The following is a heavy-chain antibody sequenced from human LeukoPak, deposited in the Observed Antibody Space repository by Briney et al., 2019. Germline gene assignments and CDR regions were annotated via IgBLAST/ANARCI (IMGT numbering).Heavy chain of an antibody. D-gene: IGHD4/OR15-4a*01. CDR3: ARGKPICARGDFDI. Sequence: ASVKVSCKASGYTFTSYSMHWVRRAPGQGLEWMGTISPSGDTTNYAQSFRGKVTMTRDTSTSTLYMELTSLTSDDTAVYYCARGKPICARGDFDIWGQGTMVTVSS. CDR2: ISPSGDTT. CDR1: GYTFTSYS. J-gene: IGHJ3*02. V-gene: IGHV1-46*01.